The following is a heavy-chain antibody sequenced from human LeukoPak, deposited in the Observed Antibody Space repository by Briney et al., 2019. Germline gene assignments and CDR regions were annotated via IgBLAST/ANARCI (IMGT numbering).Heavy chain of an antibody. J-gene: IGHJ4*02. Sequence: ASVKVSCKASGYTFTGYYMHLVRQAPGQGLEWMGWISRNSGGTNYAQKFQGRVTMTRDTSISTVYMELSRLRSDYTAVYYCATLRIPAGPLDFWGQGTLVTASS. CDR1: GYTFTGYY. D-gene: IGHD6-13*01. CDR2: ISRNSGGT. CDR3: ATLRIPAGPLDF. V-gene: IGHV1-2*02.